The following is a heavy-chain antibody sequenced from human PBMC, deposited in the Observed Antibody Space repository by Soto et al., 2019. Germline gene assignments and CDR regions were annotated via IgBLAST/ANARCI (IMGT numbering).Heavy chain of an antibody. D-gene: IGHD3-22*01. CDR1: GYTFTGYY. Sequence: ASVKVSCKASGYTFTGYYMHWVRQAPGQGLEWMGWINPNSGGTNYAQKFQGWVTMTRDTSISTAYMELTRLRSDDTAVYYCAPHHYDSSGFFDYWGQGTLVTVSS. V-gene: IGHV1-2*04. J-gene: IGHJ4*02. CDR2: INPNSGGT. CDR3: APHHYDSSGFFDY.